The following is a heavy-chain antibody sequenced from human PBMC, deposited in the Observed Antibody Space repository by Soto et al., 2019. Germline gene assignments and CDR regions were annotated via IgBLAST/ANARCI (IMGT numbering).Heavy chain of an antibody. V-gene: IGHV3-23*01. J-gene: IGHJ3*02. CDR1: GFTFSSYA. CDR2: ISGSGGST. Sequence: EVQLLESGGGLVQPGGSLRLSCAASGFTFSSYAMSWVRQAPGKGLEWVSAISGSGGSTYNADSVKGRFTISRDNSKNTLYLKMNSLRAEDTAVYYCAKDEYSSGWLRGLLYAFDIWGQGTMVTVSS. CDR3: AKDEYSSGWLRGLLYAFDI. D-gene: IGHD6-19*01.